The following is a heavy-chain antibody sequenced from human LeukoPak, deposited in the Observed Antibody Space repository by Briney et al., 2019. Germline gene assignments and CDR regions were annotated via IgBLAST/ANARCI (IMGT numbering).Heavy chain of an antibody. V-gene: IGHV4-39*01. D-gene: IGHD6-19*01. CDR3: ARRQGAGVNY. Sequence: PGGSLRLSCAASEFTVSSNYMSWVRQAPGKGLEWIGSIYYSGSTYYNPSLKSRVTISVDTSKNQFSLKLSSVTAADTAVYYCARRQGAGVNYWGQGTLVTVSS. J-gene: IGHJ4*02. CDR1: EFTVSSNY. CDR2: IYYSGST.